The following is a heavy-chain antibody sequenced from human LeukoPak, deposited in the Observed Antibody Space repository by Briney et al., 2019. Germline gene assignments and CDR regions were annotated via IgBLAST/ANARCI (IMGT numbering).Heavy chain of an antibody. CDR2: ISGSDGST. CDR1: GFTFSRYA. J-gene: IGHJ4*02. D-gene: IGHD2-2*01. CDR3: ARQVSCDTTTCSAGMPPDY. Sequence: QPGGSLRLSCAASGFTFSRYAMSWVRQTPEKGLEWVSVISGSDGSTYYADSVRGRFTISRDDSGNTLFLQMNSLRAEDTAVYYCARQVSCDTTTCSAGMPPDYWGQGTLVTVSS. V-gene: IGHV3-23*01.